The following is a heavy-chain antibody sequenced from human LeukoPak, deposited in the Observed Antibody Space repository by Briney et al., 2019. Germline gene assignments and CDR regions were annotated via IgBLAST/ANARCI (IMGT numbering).Heavy chain of an antibody. CDR1: GFTFSSYW. J-gene: IGHJ5*02. CDR2: IKQDGSEK. CDR3: ARVYYYGSGTMFDP. Sequence: PGGSLRLSCAASGFTFSSYWMSWVRQAPGKGLEWVANIKQDGSEKYYVDSVKGRFTISRDNAKNSLYLQMNSLRAEDTAVYYCARVYYYGSGTMFDPWGQGTLVTVSS. V-gene: IGHV3-7*01. D-gene: IGHD3-10*01.